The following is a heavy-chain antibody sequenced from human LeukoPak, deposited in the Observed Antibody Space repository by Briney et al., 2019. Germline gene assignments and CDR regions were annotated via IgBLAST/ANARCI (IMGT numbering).Heavy chain of an antibody. V-gene: IGHV4-4*07. D-gene: IGHD3-16*01. CDR2: VFITGST. CDR1: GDSISCCY. J-gene: IGHJ4*02. CDR3: VRQGYDYGAFNA. Sequence: SDTLSLTCAVSGDSISCCYWTWIRQSAGKGLEWIGRVFITGSTNYNPSLQGRVTLSVDRSKSQFSLRLSSVTAADTAVYYCVRQGYDYGAFNAWGQGTLVTVSS.